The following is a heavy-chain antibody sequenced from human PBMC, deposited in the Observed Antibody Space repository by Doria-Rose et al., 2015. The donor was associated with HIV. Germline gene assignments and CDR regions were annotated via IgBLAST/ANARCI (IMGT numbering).Heavy chain of an antibody. D-gene: IGHD6-13*01. J-gene: IGHJ4*02. Sequence: SGPVLVKPTETLTLTRTVSGVSLSSPGMGVSWIRQPPGKALEWLANIFSDDERSYKTSLKSRLTISRGTSKSQVVLTMTDMDPVDTATYYCARIKSSRWYHKYYFDFWGQGTLVIVPA. CDR1: GVSLSSPGMG. CDR2: IFSDDER. V-gene: IGHV2-26*01. CDR3: ARIKSSRWYHKYYFDF.